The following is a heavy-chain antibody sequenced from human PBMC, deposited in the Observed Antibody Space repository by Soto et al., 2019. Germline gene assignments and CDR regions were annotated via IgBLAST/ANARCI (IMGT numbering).Heavy chain of an antibody. CDR3: PRVALLVGATAMGTYYYGMDA. V-gene: IGHV1-69*13. J-gene: IGHJ6*02. D-gene: IGHD1-26*01. CDR2: IIPIFGTA. Sequence: PVKVSCKASGGTFSSYAISWVRQAPGQGLEWMGGIIPIFGTANYAQKFQGRVTITADESTSTAYMELSSLRSEDTAVYYCPRVALLVGATAMGTYYYGMDAWGQGPTATAS. CDR1: GGTFSSYA.